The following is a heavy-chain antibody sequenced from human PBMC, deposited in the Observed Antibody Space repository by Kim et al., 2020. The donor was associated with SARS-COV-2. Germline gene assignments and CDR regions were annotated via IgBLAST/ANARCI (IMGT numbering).Heavy chain of an antibody. J-gene: IGHJ3*02. CDR1: GFTFSSYG. CDR3: ARAHWLGTPNDAFDI. CDR2: IWYDGTNK. Sequence: GGSLRLSCAASGFTFSSYGMHWVRQAPGKGLEWVAVIWYDGTNKYYADSVKGRFTISRDNSKNTLYLQMNSLRAEDTAVYYCARAHWLGTPNDAFDIWGQGTMVTVSS. D-gene: IGHD3-9*01. V-gene: IGHV3-33*01.